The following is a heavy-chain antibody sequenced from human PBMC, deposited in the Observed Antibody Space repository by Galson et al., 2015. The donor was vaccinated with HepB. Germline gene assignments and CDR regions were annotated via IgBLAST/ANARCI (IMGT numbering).Heavy chain of an antibody. D-gene: IGHD1-26*01. CDR2: IKQDGSKG. CDR3: ARGAAAVDS. CDR1: GFNFTTYW. J-gene: IGHJ4*02. Sequence: SLRLSCAASGFNFTTYWMAWVRQAPGRGLQRVAGIKQDGSKGFYVDSVKGRFSISRDNAKKSVYLQMNSLRADDTAVYYCARGAAAVDSWGQGVLVTVSS. V-gene: IGHV3-7*03.